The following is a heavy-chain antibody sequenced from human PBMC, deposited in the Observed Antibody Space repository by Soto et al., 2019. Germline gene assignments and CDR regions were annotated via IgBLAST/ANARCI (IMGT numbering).Heavy chain of an antibody. CDR2: IWYDGSNK. J-gene: IGHJ6*02. CDR1: GFTFSDDG. V-gene: IGHV3-33*01. CDR3: ARDEDYYGSGTYYNYGMDV. D-gene: IGHD3-10*01. Sequence: QVQLVESGGGVVQPGRSLRLSCVASGFTFSDDGMHWVRQAPGKGLEWVAVIWYDGSNKYYGDSVKGRFTISRDNSKNTRYLQMNSLRAEDTAVYYCARDEDYYGSGTYYNYGMDVWGQGTTVTVSS.